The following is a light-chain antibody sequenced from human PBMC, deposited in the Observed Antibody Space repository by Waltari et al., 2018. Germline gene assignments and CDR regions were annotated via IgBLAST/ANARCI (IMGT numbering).Light chain of an antibody. J-gene: IGKJ4*01. V-gene: IGKV1-39*01. CDR1: QNINGY. CDR3: HQSYSAPVT. Sequence: DIEMAQSPSSLSASVGERVTITCRVSQNINGYLNWYQQISGRAPKLLIYAASVLQRGVPSRFSGSGSGTHFTLTINSLQPEDLGNYFCHQSYSAPVTFGGGTKVEIK. CDR2: AAS.